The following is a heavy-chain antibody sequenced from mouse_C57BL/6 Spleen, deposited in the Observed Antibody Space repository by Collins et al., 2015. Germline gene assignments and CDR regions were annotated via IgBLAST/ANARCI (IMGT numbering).Heavy chain of an antibody. D-gene: IGHD1-1*01. Sequence: EVQLQQSGPELVKPGASVKISCKASGYTFTDYYMNWVKQSHGKSLEWIGNINPNNGGTNYNQKFKGKATLTVDKSSSTAYMELRSLTSEDSAVYYCARDGTTVVATNFDVWGTGTTVTVSS. CDR2: INPNNGGT. CDR3: ARDGTTVVATNFDV. V-gene: IGHV1-26*01. J-gene: IGHJ1*03. CDR1: GYTFTDYY.